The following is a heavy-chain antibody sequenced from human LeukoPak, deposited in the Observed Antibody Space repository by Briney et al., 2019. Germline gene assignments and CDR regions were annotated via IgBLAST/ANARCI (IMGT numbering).Heavy chain of an antibody. CDR3: ARYVSSGLDY. V-gene: IGHV4-59*02. J-gene: IGHJ4*02. Sequence: SETLSLTCTVSGGSVSTYYWGWIRQPPGKELEWIGYVSHSGNTNCNPSLKSRLTMSLDTSKNHFSLRLSSVNAADTAVYYCARYVSSGLDYWGQGTLVTVSS. CDR1: GGSVSTYY. CDR2: VSHSGNT. D-gene: IGHD6-6*01.